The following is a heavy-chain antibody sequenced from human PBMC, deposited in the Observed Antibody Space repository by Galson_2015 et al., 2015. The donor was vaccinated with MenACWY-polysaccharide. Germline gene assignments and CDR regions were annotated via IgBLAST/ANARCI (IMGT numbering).Heavy chain of an antibody. CDR3: ARGRLLLDY. CDR2: IKEDGSEK. CDR1: GFTFSSYW. Sequence: SLRLSCAASGFTFSSYWMSWVRQAPGKGLEWVANIKEDGSEKYYVDSVKGRFTIPRDNAKNSPYLQMNSLRAEDTAVYYCARGRLLLDYSGQGTLVTVSS. D-gene: IGHD2-15*01. V-gene: IGHV3-7*01. J-gene: IGHJ4*02.